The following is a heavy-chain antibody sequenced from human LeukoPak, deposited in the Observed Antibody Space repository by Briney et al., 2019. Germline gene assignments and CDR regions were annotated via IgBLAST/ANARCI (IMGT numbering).Heavy chain of an antibody. D-gene: IGHD3-3*01. CDR3: ARGITIFGVVLYYYMDV. CDR1: GYTLTELS. Sequence: ASVKVSCKVSGYTLTELSMHWVRQAPGQGLEWMGWINTNSGGTNYAQKFQGRVTMTRDTSISTAYMELSRLRPDDTDVYYCARGITIFGVVLYYYMDVWGKGTMVTVSS. V-gene: IGHV1-2*02. J-gene: IGHJ6*03. CDR2: INTNSGGT.